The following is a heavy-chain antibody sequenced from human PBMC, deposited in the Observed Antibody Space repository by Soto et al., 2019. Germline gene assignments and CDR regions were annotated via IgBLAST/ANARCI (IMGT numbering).Heavy chain of an antibody. D-gene: IGHD1-1*01. CDR1: GFTLSTYW. J-gene: IGHJ4*02. V-gene: IGHV3-74*01. CDR2: INSDGSST. Sequence: EVQLVESGGGLVQPGGSLRLSCAASGFTLSTYWMHWVRQAPGEGLVWVSRINSDGSSTIYADSVKGRFTISRENARNRLYLQMTRLRAEDTTVYYCTRDNENSSYLDHWGQGILVTVSS. CDR3: TRDNENSSYLDH.